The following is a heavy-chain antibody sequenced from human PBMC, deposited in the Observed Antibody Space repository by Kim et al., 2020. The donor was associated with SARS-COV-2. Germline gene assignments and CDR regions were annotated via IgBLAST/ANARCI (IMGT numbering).Heavy chain of an antibody. J-gene: IGHJ4*02. CDR3: AKGGAASCYTSLVF. D-gene: IGHD2-2*02. CDR2: VDGGNNT. CDR1: GFTFSTYA. V-gene: IGHV3-23*05. Sequence: GGSLRLSCAASGFTFSTYAMTWVRQAPGEGLEWVSCVDGGNNTYYAASVKGRFTISRDNSKNTLYLQMNSLRAEDTAVYYCAKGGAASCYTSLVFWGQGTLVTVSS.